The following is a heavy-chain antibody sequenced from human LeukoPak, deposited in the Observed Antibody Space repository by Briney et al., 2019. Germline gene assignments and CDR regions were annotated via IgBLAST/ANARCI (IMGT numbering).Heavy chain of an antibody. CDR1: GFTFSSYA. CDR3: AKDRPLIVDYYGSGSYYN. D-gene: IGHD3-10*01. CDR2: ISGSGGST. Sequence: GGSLRLSCAASGFTFSSYAMSWVRQAPGKGLEWVSAISGSGGSTYYADSVKGRFTISRDNSKNTLYLQMNSLRAEDTAVYYCAKDRPLIVDYYGSGSYYNWGQGTLVTVSS. V-gene: IGHV3-23*01. J-gene: IGHJ4*02.